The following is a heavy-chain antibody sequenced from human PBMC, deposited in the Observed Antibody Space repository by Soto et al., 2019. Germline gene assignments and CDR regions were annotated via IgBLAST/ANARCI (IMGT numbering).Heavy chain of an antibody. Sequence: SETLSLTCTVSGGSISSSSYYWGWIRQPPGKGLEWIGSIYYSGSTYYNPSLKSRVTISVDTSKNQFSLKLSSVTAADTAVYYCARSCSGGSCYSNWGQGTLVTVSS. CDR3: ARSCSGGSCYSN. CDR2: IYYSGST. D-gene: IGHD2-15*01. CDR1: GGSISSSSYY. J-gene: IGHJ4*02. V-gene: IGHV4-39*01.